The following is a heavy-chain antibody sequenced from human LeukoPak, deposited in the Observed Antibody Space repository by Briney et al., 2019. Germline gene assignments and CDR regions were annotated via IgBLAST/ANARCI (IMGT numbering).Heavy chain of an antibody. D-gene: IGHD6-13*01. J-gene: IGHJ4*02. V-gene: IGHV3-23*01. CDR3: AKDLSLVIAAAGTWFY. CDR2: ISGSGGST. CDR1: GFTFSSYA. Sequence: PGGSLRLSCAASGFTFSSYAMSWVRQAPGKGLEWVSAISGSGGSTYYAASVKGRFTISRDNSKNTLYLQMNSLRAEDTAVYYCAKDLSLVIAAAGTWFYWGQGTLVTVSS.